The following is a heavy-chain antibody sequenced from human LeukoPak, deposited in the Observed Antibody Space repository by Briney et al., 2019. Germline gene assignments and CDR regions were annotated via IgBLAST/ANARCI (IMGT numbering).Heavy chain of an antibody. Sequence: GGSLRLSCAASGFAITDHHMDWVRQAPGKGLEWGSSISSSSSYIYYADSVKGRFTISRDNAKNSLSLQMNSLRAEATAVHYCARGPSGSYQTDWGQGTLVTVSS. D-gene: IGHD1-26*01. V-gene: IGHV3-21*01. CDR1: GFAITDHH. CDR2: ISSSSSYI. J-gene: IGHJ4*02. CDR3: ARGPSGSYQTD.